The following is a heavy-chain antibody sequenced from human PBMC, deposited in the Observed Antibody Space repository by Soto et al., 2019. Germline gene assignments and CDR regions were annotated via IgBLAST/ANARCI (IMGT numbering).Heavy chain of an antibody. D-gene: IGHD4-17*01. V-gene: IGHV2-5*01. CDR2: IYWNDDK. CDR3: AYFSTTVTTGSFDY. J-gene: IGHJ4*02. CDR1: GFSLSTSGVG. Sequence: QITLKESGPTLVKPTQTLTLTCSFSGFSLSTSGVGVVWIRQPPGKALEWLALIYWNDDKRYSPSLRSRVTITTDTSINQVVLTLTNMDPVDTATYYCAYFSTTVTTGSFDYWSKGTLVTVSS.